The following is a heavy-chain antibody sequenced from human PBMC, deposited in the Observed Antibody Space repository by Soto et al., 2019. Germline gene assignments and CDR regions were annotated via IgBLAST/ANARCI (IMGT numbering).Heavy chain of an antibody. Sequence: ASVKVSCKASGYTFTSYAMHWVRQAPGQRLEWMGWINAGNGNTKYSQKFQGRVTITRDTSASTAYMELSSMRSEDTAVYYCARAYLGYCYGYRPIQFVYWGQGTLVTVSA. CDR2: INAGNGNT. CDR1: GYTFTSYA. CDR3: ARAYLGYCYGYRPIQFVY. V-gene: IGHV1-3*01. J-gene: IGHJ4*02. D-gene: IGHD5-18*01.